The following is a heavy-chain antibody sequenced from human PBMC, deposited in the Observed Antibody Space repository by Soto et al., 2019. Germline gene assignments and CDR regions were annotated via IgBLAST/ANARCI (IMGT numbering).Heavy chain of an antibody. CDR1: GYTFTSYG. V-gene: IGHV1-18*01. CDR3: AREYYDFWSGSPITYYMDV. J-gene: IGHJ6*03. Sequence: ASVKVSCKASGYTFTSYGISWVRQAPGQGLEWMGWISAYNGNTNYAQKLQGRVTMTTDTSTSTAYMELRSLRSDDTAVYYCAREYYDFWSGSPITYYMDVWGKGTTVTVS. CDR2: ISAYNGNT. D-gene: IGHD3-3*01.